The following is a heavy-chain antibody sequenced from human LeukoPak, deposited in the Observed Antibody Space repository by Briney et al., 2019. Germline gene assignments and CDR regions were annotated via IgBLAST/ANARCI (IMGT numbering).Heavy chain of an antibody. J-gene: IGHJ4*02. CDR2: FDPEDGET. V-gene: IGHV1-24*01. CDR1: GYTLTELS. D-gene: IGHD3-10*01. Sequence: GESLKISCKVSGYTLTELSMHWVRQAPGKGLEWMGGFDPEDGETIYAQKFQGRVTMTEDTSTDTAYMELSSLRSEDTAVYYCATRGSGSYYLHWGQGTLVTVSS. CDR3: ATRGSGSYYLH.